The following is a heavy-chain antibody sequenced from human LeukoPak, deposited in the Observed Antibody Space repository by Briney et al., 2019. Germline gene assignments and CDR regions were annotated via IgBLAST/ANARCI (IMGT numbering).Heavy chain of an antibody. J-gene: IGHJ4*02. CDR2: LNPSSGDT. CDR1: GYTFNGHY. V-gene: IGHV1-2*02. CDR3: ASTDSDWNHEITF. Sequence: ASVKVSCKASGYTFNGHYMHWVRQAPGQGLQWMGWLNPSSGDTKYAQNFQGRVTMTRDTSITTAYMQLNSLRSADTAVYFCASTDSDWNHEITFWGQGTLVTVSS. D-gene: IGHD1-1*01.